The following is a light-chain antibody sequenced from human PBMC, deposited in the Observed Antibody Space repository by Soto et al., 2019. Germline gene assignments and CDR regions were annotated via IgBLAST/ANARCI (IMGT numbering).Light chain of an antibody. CDR1: SSDVGAYNY. CDR3: SSYTSSNSVV. J-gene: IGLJ2*01. V-gene: IGLV2-14*03. CDR2: DVS. Sequence: QSALTQPASVSGSPGQSITISCTGTSSDVGAYNYVSWYQQHPGKAPQLMIYDVSNRPSGVSNRFSGSKSGNTASLTISGLQAEDEADYYCSSYTSSNSVVFGGGTKLTVL.